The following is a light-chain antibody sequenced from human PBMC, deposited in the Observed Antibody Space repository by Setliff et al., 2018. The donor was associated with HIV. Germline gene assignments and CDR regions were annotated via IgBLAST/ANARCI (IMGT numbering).Light chain of an antibody. CDR3: ASYRSPATYV. V-gene: IGLV2-14*03. J-gene: IGLJ1*01. Sequence: ALTQPASVSGSPGQSITISCIGTSSDVGGYDFVSWYQQRPGKAPKLIIFDVSERPSGVSHRFSGSKSGNTASLTISGLQTEDEADYFCASYRSPATYVFGIGTTVTVL. CDR2: DVS. CDR1: SSDVGGYDF.